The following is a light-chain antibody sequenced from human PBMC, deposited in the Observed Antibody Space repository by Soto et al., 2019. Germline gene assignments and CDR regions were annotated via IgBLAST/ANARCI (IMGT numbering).Light chain of an antibody. J-gene: IGKJ3*01. CDR2: AAS. Sequence: DIQMTQSPSSLSAFVGDRVTITCRASQSISRYLNWYQQKPGKAPKLLIYAASSLQSGVPSRFSGSGSGTDFILTIGSLQPDDFATYYCQQSYSAPQTFGTPQTFGPGTKVHIK. CDR1: QSISRY. V-gene: IGKV1-39*01. CDR3: QQSYSAPQTFGTPQT.